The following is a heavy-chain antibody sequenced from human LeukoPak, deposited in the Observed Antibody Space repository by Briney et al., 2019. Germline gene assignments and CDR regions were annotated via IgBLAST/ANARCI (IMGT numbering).Heavy chain of an antibody. Sequence: ASVTVSCKASGYTFTSYDINWVRQATGQGLEWMGWMNPNSGNTGYAQKFQGRVTMTRNTSISTAYMELSSLRSEDTAVYYCARGGHLKGLYYDFWSGYYTSSHNWFDPWGQGTLVTVSS. CDR2: MNPNSGNT. D-gene: IGHD3-3*01. CDR1: GYTFTSYD. V-gene: IGHV1-8*01. J-gene: IGHJ5*02. CDR3: ARGGHLKGLYYDFWSGYYTSSHNWFDP.